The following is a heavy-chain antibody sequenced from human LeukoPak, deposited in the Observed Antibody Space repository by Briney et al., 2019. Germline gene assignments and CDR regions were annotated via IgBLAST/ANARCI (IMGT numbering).Heavy chain of an antibody. CDR2: ISGSGDST. V-gene: IGHV3-23*01. D-gene: IGHD6-19*01. Sequence: LSLTCAVSGGSISSGGYYWSWIRQAPGKGLEWVSAISGSGDSTYYADSVKGRFTISRDNSKNTLYLQMNSLRAEDTAVYYCAKTPRAKYSSGWYGNYWGQGTLVTVSS. CDR3: AKTPRAKYSSGWYGNY. J-gene: IGHJ4*02. CDR1: GGSISSGGYY.